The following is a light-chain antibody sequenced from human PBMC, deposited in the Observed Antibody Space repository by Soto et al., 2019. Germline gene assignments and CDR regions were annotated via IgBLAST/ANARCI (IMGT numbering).Light chain of an antibody. J-gene: IGKJ1*01. CDR2: DAS. CDR1: QSISSW. Sequence: DIQMTQSPSTLSASVGDGVTTTCRAGQSISSWLAWYQQKPGKAPKLLIYDASSLESGVPSRFSGSGSGTEFTLTISSLQPDDFATYYCQQYNSYSQTFGQGTKVDI. CDR3: QQYNSYSQT. V-gene: IGKV1-5*01.